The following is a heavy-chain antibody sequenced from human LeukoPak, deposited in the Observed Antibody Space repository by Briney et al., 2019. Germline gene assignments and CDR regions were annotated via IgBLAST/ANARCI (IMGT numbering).Heavy chain of an antibody. D-gene: IGHD6-19*01. V-gene: IGHV3-23*01. CDR2: ISGSGGST. CDR1: GFTFSSYA. Sequence: GGSLRLSCAASGFTFSSYAMSWVRQAPGKGLEWVSAISGSGGSTYYADSVRGRFTISRDNSKNTLYLQMNSLRAEDTAVYYCAKIVWEQWLVLIAFDIWGQGTMVTVSS. J-gene: IGHJ3*02. CDR3: AKIVWEQWLVLIAFDI.